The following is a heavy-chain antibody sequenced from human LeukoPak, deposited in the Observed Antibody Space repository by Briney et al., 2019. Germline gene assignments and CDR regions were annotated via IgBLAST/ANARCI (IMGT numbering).Heavy chain of an antibody. Sequence: GGSLRLSCAASGFTFSDYYMSWIRQAPGKGLEWVSYISSSGSPIYYADSVKGRFTISRDNAKNSLYLQMNSLRAEDTAVYYCAKEPYSGSQLLDYWGQGTLVTVSS. J-gene: IGHJ4*02. D-gene: IGHD1-26*01. V-gene: IGHV3-11*01. CDR3: AKEPYSGSQLLDY. CDR1: GFTFSDYY. CDR2: ISSSGSPI.